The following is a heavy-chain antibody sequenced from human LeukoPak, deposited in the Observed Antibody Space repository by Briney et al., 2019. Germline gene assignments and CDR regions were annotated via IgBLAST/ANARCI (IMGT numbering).Heavy chain of an antibody. Sequence: ASVKVSCKASGGTFSSYAISWVRQAPGQGLEWMGRLIPIFGTADYAQKFQGRVTITTDESTSTAYMELSSLRSDDTSVYYCARVSRQAATNPNGYWGQGTLVTVSS. CDR3: ARVSRQAATNPNGY. V-gene: IGHV1-69*05. D-gene: IGHD5-12*01. CDR1: GGTFSSYA. J-gene: IGHJ4*02. CDR2: LIPIFGTA.